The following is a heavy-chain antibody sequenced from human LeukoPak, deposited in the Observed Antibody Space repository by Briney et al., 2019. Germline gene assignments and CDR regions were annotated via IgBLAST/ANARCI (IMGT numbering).Heavy chain of an antibody. CDR2: ISSDGSSA. D-gene: IGHD6-6*01. V-gene: IGHV3-74*03. CDR1: GFTFSSFW. Sequence: GGSLRLSCAASGFTFSSFWMHWVRQVPGKGLVWVSRISSDGSSATYADSVKGRFTISRDNAKNTLYLQMNSLRAEDTAVYYCARSEYSFDYWGQGSLVTVSS. CDR3: ARSEYSFDY. J-gene: IGHJ4*02.